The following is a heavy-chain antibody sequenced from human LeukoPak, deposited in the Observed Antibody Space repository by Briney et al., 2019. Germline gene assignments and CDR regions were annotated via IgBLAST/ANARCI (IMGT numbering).Heavy chain of an antibody. J-gene: IGHJ4*02. V-gene: IGHV4-59*12. CDR3: VRDMPFGSAWYGYFDY. Sequence: PSETLSLTCTDPGGSISIYNWCWSRQPPGKGLEWSWYIYYSGGTKYNPSLKSRVTILVDTSKNKFSLKLSFVSAADTAVYYCVRDMPFGSAWYGYFDYWGQGTLVTVSS. CDR1: GGSISIYN. D-gene: IGHD6-19*01. CDR2: IYYSGGT.